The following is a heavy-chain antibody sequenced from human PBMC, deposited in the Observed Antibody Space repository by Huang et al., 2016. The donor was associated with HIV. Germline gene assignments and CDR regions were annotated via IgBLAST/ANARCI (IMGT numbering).Heavy chain of an antibody. CDR1: GGSFSGYY. D-gene: IGHD3-16*01. CDR3: ARGRGDSRALDF. J-gene: IGHJ4*02. Sequence: QVQLSQWGAGLLKPSETLSLTCAVYGGSFSGYYWTWVRQTPGKGLEWIGEISHVGTYNSNPSLGSRLSMSIDTSKSQFSLKLTSMTVADTAVYFCARGRGDSRALDFWGQGTLVTVSS. V-gene: IGHV4-34*01. CDR2: ISHVGTY.